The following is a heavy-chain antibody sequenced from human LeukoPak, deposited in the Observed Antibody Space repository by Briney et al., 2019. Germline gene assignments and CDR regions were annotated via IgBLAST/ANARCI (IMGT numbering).Heavy chain of an antibody. D-gene: IGHD2-2*01. CDR3: ARVGSSYCTSTSCRTFDY. V-gene: IGHV3-30-3*01. Sequence: GGSLRLSCAASGFTFSTYAMHWVRQAPGKGLEWVAIISYDGSNKDYADSVKGRFTISRDNSKNTVYLQVNSLRDEDTAVYYCARVGSSYCTSTSCRTFDYWGQGTLVTVSS. CDR1: GFTFSTYA. J-gene: IGHJ4*02. CDR2: ISYDGSNK.